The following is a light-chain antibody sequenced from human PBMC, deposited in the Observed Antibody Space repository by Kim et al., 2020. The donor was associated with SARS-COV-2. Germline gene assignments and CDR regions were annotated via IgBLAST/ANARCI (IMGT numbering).Light chain of an antibody. J-gene: IGKJ1*01. Sequence: VGDRVTITCRASQSISSCLAWYQQKPGKAPKLLIYDASSLESGVPSRFSGSGSGTEFTLTISSLQPDDFATYYCQQYNSYSPPWTFGQGTKVDIK. CDR2: DAS. CDR1: QSISSC. CDR3: QQYNSYSPPWT. V-gene: IGKV1-5*01.